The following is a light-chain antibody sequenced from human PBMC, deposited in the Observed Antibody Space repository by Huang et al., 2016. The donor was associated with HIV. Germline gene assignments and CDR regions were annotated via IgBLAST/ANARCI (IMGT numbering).Light chain of an antibody. Sequence: AIQLTQSPSSLSASVGDRVTITCRASQGMSGTLAWYQQKPGRAPKLLIYDASTLESGVPSRCSGSESGTDFTLTINSLQPEDFATYYCQQFNDYPLTFGGGTKVEIK. CDR3: QQFNDYPLT. CDR2: DAS. J-gene: IGKJ4*01. V-gene: IGKV1D-13*01. CDR1: QGMSGT.